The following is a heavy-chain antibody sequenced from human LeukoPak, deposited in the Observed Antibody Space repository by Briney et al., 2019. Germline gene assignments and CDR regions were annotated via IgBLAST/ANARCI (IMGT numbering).Heavy chain of an antibody. J-gene: IGHJ6*03. CDR3: ARGSYDSRGYYSDYHFYMEL. V-gene: IGHV1-2*02. CDR2: INLYNGDT. D-gene: IGHD3-22*01. Sequence: ASVTVSCKASGYTFTGYYLHWVRQAPRQGLEWMGWINLYNGDTNYSPKFKGRVTLTRDTSTTTSYMDLSRLTSDDTAVYFCARGSYDSRGYYSDYHFYMELWGKGTTVTVS. CDR1: GYTFTGYY.